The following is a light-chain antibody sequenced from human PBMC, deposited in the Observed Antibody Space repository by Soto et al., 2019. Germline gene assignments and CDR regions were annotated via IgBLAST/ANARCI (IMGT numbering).Light chain of an antibody. J-gene: IGLJ1*01. CDR1: SSDVGGYNY. CDR2: DVT. V-gene: IGLV2-14*03. CDR3: SSYTTSNTRQIV. Sequence: QSALTQPASVSGSLGQSITISCTGTSSDVGGYNYFSWYQHHPGKAPKLIIYDVTNRPSGVSNPFSGSKSGNTASLTISGPQPEDEADYYCSSYTTSNTRQIVFGTGTKVTVL.